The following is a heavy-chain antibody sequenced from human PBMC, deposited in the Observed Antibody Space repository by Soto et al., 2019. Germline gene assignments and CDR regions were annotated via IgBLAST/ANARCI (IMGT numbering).Heavy chain of an antibody. Sequence: QVQLQQSGPGLVKPSETPSLTCSVSGGSIRSYYWSWIRQSPEKGLERIGYFYHSGNSNYTPSHNRRLTISVDTSKNPLSLSLRSVPAADTAVYFCARISSVDPCGHVSGGLDVWGQGTTVTVSS. D-gene: IGHD1-26*01. V-gene: IGHV4-59*01. J-gene: IGHJ6*02. CDR2: FYHSGNS. CDR3: ARISSVDPCGHVSGGLDV. CDR1: GGSIRSYY.